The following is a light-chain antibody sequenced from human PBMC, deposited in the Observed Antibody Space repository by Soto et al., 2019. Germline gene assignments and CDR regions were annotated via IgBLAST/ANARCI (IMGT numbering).Light chain of an antibody. V-gene: IGLV2-23*01. J-gene: IGLJ2*01. Sequence: QSALTQPASVSGSTGQSITISCTGTSSDVGSYNLVSWYQQHPGKAPKLIIYEGTNRPSGVSNRFSGSKSGNTASLTISGLQAEDEAHYYCSSYAGRVVFGGGTKVTVL. CDR2: EGT. CDR1: SSDVGSYNL. CDR3: SSYAGRVV.